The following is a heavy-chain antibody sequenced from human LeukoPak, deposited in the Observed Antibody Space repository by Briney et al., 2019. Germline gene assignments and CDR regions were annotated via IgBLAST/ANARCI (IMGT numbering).Heavy chain of an antibody. D-gene: IGHD5-24*01. J-gene: IGHJ4*02. Sequence: GGSLRLSCVASGFPFSSYWVTWVRQAPGKGLEWVANIKQDGSKKSYVDSVKGRFTISRDNAKNSLYLQMNSLRAEDTAIYYCTRVGYIDEGIDYWGQGTLVTVSS. CDR2: IKQDGSKK. CDR1: GFPFSSYW. V-gene: IGHV3-7*04. CDR3: TRVGYIDEGIDY.